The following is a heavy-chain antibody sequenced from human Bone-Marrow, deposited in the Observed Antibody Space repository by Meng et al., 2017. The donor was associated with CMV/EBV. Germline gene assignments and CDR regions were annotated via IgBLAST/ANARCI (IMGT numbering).Heavy chain of an antibody. J-gene: IGHJ3*02. V-gene: IGHV4-59*01. CDR3: AGYIPGPDAFDI. CDR1: GGSISSYY. D-gene: IGHD3-16*02. CDR2: IYYSGST. Sequence: SETLSLTCTVSGGSISSYYWSWIRQPPGKGLEWNGYIYYSGSTNYNPSLKSRVTISVDTSKNLFSLKLSSVTAADTAVYYCAGYIPGPDAFDIWGQGTMVTVSS.